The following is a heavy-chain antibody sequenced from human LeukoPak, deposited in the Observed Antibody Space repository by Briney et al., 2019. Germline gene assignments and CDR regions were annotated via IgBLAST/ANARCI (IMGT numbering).Heavy chain of an antibody. CDR1: GYSFTSFW. D-gene: IGHD4-17*01. Sequence: GESLKISCKGSGYSFTSFWINWVRQMPGKGLEWMGRIDPSDSYTKYSPSFQGHVTISADKSISTAYLQWSSLKASDAAMYYCARFPRDDYGDPDAFDIWGQGTMVTVSS. CDR3: ARFPRDDYGDPDAFDI. J-gene: IGHJ3*02. V-gene: IGHV5-10-1*01. CDR2: IDPSDSYT.